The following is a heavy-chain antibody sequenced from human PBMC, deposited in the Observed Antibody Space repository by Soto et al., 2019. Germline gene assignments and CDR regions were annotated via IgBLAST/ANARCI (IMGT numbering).Heavy chain of an antibody. CDR1: GGSISSGGYA. Sequence: QLQLQESGSGLVKPSQTLSLTCAVSGGSISSGGYAWNWIRQLPGKGLEWIGYISHSGGTLYNPSLTSRVNISVDKSRNQFSLTLTSVTAADTAVYYCARESLTGNWFDHWGQGTLVTVSS. CDR3: ARESLTGNWFDH. CDR2: ISHSGGT. J-gene: IGHJ5*02. D-gene: IGHD2-8*02. V-gene: IGHV4-30-2*06.